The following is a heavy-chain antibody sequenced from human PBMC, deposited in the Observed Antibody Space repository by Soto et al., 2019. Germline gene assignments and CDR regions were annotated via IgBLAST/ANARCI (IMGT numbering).Heavy chain of an antibody. V-gene: IGHV4-31*03. Sequence: SLSLTCTFSGASVSSGSYHWSWIRQHPGKGLEWIGNIYYSGSSYYNPSLKSRATISIDTSKDQFSLRLGSVTAADTAVYYCARVEGSSYYFRHDCWGRGTLVTVYS. D-gene: IGHD1-26*01. CDR1: GASVSSGSYH. CDR3: ARVEGSSYYFRHDC. CDR2: IYYSGSS. J-gene: IGHJ4*02.